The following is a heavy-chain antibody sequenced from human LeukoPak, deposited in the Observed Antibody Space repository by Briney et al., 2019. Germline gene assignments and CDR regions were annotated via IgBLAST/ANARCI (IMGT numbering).Heavy chain of an antibody. J-gene: IGHJ4*02. D-gene: IGHD1-26*01. CDR1: GGSISSYY. V-gene: IGHV4-59*08. CDR2: IYYSGST. CDR3: ARHDYRLYSGSYASFDY. Sequence: SETLSLTCTVSGGSISSYYWSWIRQPPGKGLEWIGYIYYSGSTNYNPSLKSRVTISVDTSKNQFSLKLSSVTAADTAVYYCARHDYRLYSGSYASFDYWGQGTLVTVSS.